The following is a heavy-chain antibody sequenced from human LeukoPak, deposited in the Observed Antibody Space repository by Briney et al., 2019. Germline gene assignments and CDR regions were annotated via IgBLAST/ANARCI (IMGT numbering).Heavy chain of an antibody. CDR3: AHRRGYSYVWGY. CDR1: GFSLTTTGVG. V-gene: IGHV2-5*02. J-gene: IGHJ4*02. Sequence: SGPTLVNPTQPLTLTCTFAGFSLTTTGVGVGWIRQPPGKALEWLALIYWDDDKRYSPSLKSRLTITRDNSKNQVVLKMTNMDPADTGTYYCAHRRGYSYVWGYWGQGTLVTVS. CDR2: IYWDDDK. D-gene: IGHD3-16*01.